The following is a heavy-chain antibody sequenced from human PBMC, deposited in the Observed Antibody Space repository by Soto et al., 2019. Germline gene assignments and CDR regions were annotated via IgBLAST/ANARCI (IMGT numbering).Heavy chain of an antibody. D-gene: IGHD2-15*01. Sequence: AAPGCVVNDYRMHWVRQHLMKKKVWVSRIDSGSIYYADSVKGRFTISRDNAKNTLYLQMNSLRAEDTAVYYCARDSPYCWSGGSCYSYFFDFWGQGTLVTVSS. J-gene: IGHJ4*02. CDR2: IDSGSI. CDR3: ARDSPYCWSGGSCYSYFFDF. CDR1: GCVVNDYR. V-gene: IGHV3-74*01.